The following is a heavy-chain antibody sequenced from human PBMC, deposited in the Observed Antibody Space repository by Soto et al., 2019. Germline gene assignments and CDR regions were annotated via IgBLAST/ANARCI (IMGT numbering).Heavy chain of an antibody. CDR2: IYHSGST. CDR3: ARDSGNHYYDSSGYYKHWFEP. J-gene: IGHJ5*02. V-gene: IGHV4-4*02. CDR1: GVAISSSNW. D-gene: IGHD3-22*01. Sequence: SETLSITCAFSGVAISSSNWWSWVREPPGGGLEWIGEIYHSGSTNYNPSLKSRVTISVDKSKNQFSLKLSSVTAADTAVYYCARDSGNHYYDSSGYYKHWFEPWGQGTLVRVS.